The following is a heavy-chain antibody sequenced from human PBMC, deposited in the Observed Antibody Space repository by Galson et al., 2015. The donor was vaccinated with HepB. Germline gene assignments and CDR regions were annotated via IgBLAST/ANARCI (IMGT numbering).Heavy chain of an antibody. D-gene: IGHD2-21*02. CDR3: AKDGGAYCGGDCYPYWYFDL. Sequence: SLRLSCAASGFTFSSYAMSWVRQAPGKGLEWVSAISGSGGSTYYADSVKGRFTISRDNSKNTLYLQMNSLRAEDTAVYYCAKDGGAYCGGDCYPYWYFDLWGRGTLVTVSS. J-gene: IGHJ2*01. CDR2: ISGSGGST. V-gene: IGHV3-23*01. CDR1: GFTFSSYA.